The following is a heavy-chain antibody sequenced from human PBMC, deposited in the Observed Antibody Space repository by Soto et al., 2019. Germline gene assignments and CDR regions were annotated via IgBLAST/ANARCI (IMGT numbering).Heavy chain of an antibody. V-gene: IGHV3-30*18. CDR2: ISYDGSNK. CDR3: AKDSRGYYYYGMDV. CDR1: GFTFSSYG. D-gene: IGHD2-2*01. Sequence: QVQLVESGGGVVQPGRSLRLSCAASGFTFSSYGMHWVRQAPGKGLEWVAVISYDGSNKYYADSVKGRFTISRDNSKNTLYLQMNSLRAEDTAVYYCAKDSRGYYYYGMDVWGQGTTVTVSS. J-gene: IGHJ6*02.